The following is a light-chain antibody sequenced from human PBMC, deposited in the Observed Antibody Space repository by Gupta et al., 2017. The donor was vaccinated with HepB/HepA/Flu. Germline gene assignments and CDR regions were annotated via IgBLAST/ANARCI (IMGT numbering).Light chain of an antibody. V-gene: IGLV3-21*03. CDR1: NIGSKS. J-gene: IGLJ1*01. Sequence: SYVLTQPPSVSVAPGKTATVTCGGNNIGSKSVHWYQQKAGQAPVLVVYDDRDRPSGIPERFSGSNSGNTATLTISRVEAGDEADYYCQVWDGSSDHYVSGTGTKVTVL. CDR3: QVWDGSSDHYV. CDR2: DDR.